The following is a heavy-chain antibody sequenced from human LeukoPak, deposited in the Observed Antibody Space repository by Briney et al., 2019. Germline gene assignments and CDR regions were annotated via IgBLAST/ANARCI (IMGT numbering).Heavy chain of an antibody. CDR1: GGSISSYY. CDR3: ARAGTDDFWSGDGARRVGWFDP. D-gene: IGHD3-3*01. V-gene: IGHV4-59*01. Sequence: PSETLSLTCTVSGGSISSYYWSWIRQPPGKGLEWIGYSDYSGSTNYNPSLKSRVTISVDTSKNQFTLKLSSVTAADTAVYYCARAGTDDFWSGDGARRVGWFDPWGQGTPVTVSS. CDR2: SDYSGST. J-gene: IGHJ5*02.